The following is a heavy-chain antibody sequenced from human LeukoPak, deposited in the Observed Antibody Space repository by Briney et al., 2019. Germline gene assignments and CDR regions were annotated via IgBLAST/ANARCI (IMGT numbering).Heavy chain of an antibody. CDR2: IKQDGSDK. CDR1: GFSFSNYW. D-gene: IGHD6-19*01. J-gene: IGHJ5*02. Sequence: GGSLRLSCAASGFSFSNYWMTWVRQAPGKGLEWVANIKQDGSDKYYVDSVEGRFTISRDNAKNTLYLQMNSLRAEDTAVYYCVRDRYSSSPWGQGTLVTVSS. V-gene: IGHV3-7*01. CDR3: VRDRYSSSP.